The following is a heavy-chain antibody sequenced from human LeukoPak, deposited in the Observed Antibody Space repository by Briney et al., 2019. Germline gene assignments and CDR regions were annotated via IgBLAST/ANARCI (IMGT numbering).Heavy chain of an antibody. V-gene: IGHV4-31*03. CDR2: IYYSGST. CDR1: GGSISSGGYY. CDR3: ARDRDDSWFDP. J-gene: IGHJ5*02. D-gene: IGHD5-24*01. Sequence: SETLSLTCTVSGGSISSGGYYWRWIRQLPGRGVEWIVYIYYSGSTYYNPSLKSRVSISVATSKTRFSLRLSSVTAADTAVYYCARDRDDSWFDPWGQGTLVTVSS.